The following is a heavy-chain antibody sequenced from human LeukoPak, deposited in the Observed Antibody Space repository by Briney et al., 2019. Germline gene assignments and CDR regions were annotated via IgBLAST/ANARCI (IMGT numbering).Heavy chain of an antibody. D-gene: IGHD3-22*01. Sequence: PSETLSLTCTVSGGSISSGDYYWSWIRQPPGKGLEWIGYIYYSGSTYYNPSLKSRVAISVDTSKNQFSLKLSSVTAADTAVYYCARGVSYYHDSSGYYYLYFDYWGQGTLVTVSS. CDR1: GGSISSGDYY. CDR3: ARGVSYYHDSSGYYYLYFDY. CDR2: IYYSGST. V-gene: IGHV4-30-4*08. J-gene: IGHJ4*02.